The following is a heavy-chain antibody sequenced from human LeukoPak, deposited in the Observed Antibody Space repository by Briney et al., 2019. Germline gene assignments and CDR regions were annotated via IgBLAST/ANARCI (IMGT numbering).Heavy chain of an antibody. CDR2: ISWNSGSI. CDR3: AKDTIGSD. CDR1: GFTFDDYA. J-gene: IGHJ4*02. V-gene: IGHV3-9*01. D-gene: IGHD6-25*01. Sequence: GGSLRLSCAASGFTFDDYAMHWVRQAPGKGLEWVSGISWNSGSIGYADSVKGRFTISRDNAKNSLYLQMNSLRAEDTALYYCAKDTIGSDWGQGTLVTVSS.